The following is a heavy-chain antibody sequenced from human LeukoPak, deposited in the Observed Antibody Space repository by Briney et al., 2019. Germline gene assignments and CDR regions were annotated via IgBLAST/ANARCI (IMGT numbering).Heavy chain of an antibody. V-gene: IGHV4-34*01. CDR2: IYYSGST. Sequence: PSETLSLTCAVYGGSFSGYYWSWIRQPPGKGLEWIGSIYYSGSTYYNPSLKSRVTISVDTSKNQFSLKLSSVTAADTAVYYCARQVGGSYDFDYWGQGTLVTVSS. CDR3: ARQVGGSYDFDY. D-gene: IGHD1-26*01. CDR1: GGSFSGYY. J-gene: IGHJ4*02.